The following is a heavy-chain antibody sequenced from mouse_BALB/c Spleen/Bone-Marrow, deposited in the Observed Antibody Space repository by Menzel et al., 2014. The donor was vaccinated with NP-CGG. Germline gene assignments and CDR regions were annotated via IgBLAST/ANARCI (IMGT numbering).Heavy chain of an antibody. V-gene: IGHV2-2*02. CDR2: IWSGGST. D-gene: IGHD1-2*01. CDR1: GFSLTSYG. Sequence: QVQLQQSGPGLVQPSQSLSITCTVSGFSLTSYGVHWVRQSPGKGLEWLGVIWSGGSTDYNAAFISRLSISKDNSKSQAFFKMNSLQANDTAIYYCASTTALYYYAMDYWGQGTSVTVSS. CDR3: ASTTALYYYAMDY. J-gene: IGHJ4*01.